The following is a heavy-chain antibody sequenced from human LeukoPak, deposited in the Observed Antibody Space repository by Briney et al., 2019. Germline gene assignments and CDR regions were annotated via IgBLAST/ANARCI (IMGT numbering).Heavy chain of an antibody. D-gene: IGHD4-17*01. CDR1: RTSISDYY. Sequence: PSETLSLTCTVSRTSISDYYYNWIRQPPGKGLEWIGNIYYTGTTTFNPSLKSRVTISVDTSKNQFSLKLNSVTAADTAVYYCARDLGYGDPYYYYGMDVWGQGTTVTVSS. V-gene: IGHV4-59*01. CDR3: ARDLGYGDPYYYYGMDV. CDR2: IYYTGTT. J-gene: IGHJ6*02.